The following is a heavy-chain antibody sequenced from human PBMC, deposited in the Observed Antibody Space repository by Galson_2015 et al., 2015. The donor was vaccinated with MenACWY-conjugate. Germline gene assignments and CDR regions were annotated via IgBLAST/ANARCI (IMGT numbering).Heavy chain of an antibody. D-gene: IGHD3-10*01. CDR1: GFSFSGHT. CDR3: AGDGVGVLPGDAFDI. CDR2: ISGDGGSI. Sequence: SLRLSCAASGFSFSGHTMNWVRQAPGKGLEWTSYISGDGGSIHYADSVKGRFTISRDNAKNSLFLEMNSLRDEDTAVYYCAGDGVGVLPGDAFDIWGQGTMVTVS. V-gene: IGHV3-48*02. J-gene: IGHJ3*02.